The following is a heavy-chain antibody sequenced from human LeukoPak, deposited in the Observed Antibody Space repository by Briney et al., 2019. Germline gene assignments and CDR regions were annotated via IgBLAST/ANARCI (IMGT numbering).Heavy chain of an antibody. J-gene: IGHJ5*02. CDR3: VRGVDNGGNPAS. Sequence: GRSLRLSCAASGFTFSTYAMHWVRQAPGKGLEWVAVVSYDGDNVYYAESVKGRFTISRDNSKNTLYLQMISLRTEDTAVYYCVRGVDNGGNPASWGQGTLATVSS. CDR2: VSYDGDNV. V-gene: IGHV3-30-3*01. D-gene: IGHD4-23*01. CDR1: GFTFSTYA.